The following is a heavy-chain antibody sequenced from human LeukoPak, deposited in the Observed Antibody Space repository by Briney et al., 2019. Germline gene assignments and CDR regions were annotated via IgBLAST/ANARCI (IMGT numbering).Heavy chain of an antibody. J-gene: IGHJ4*02. CDR1: GGSFSGYY. CDR2: INHSGST. V-gene: IGHV4-34*01. Sequence: SETLSLTCAVYGGSFSGYYWSWIRQPPGKGLEWIGEINHSGSTNYNPSLKSRVTISVDTSKNQFSLKLSSVTAADTAVYYCASSLIRDGYNVDYWGQGTLVTVSS. D-gene: IGHD5-24*01. CDR3: ASSLIRDGYNVDY.